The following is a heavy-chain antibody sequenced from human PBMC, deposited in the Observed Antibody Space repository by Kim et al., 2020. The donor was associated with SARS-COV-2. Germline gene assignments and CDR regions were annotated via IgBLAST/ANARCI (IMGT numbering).Heavy chain of an antibody. J-gene: IGHJ6*03. D-gene: IGHD3-9*01. CDR2: ISSSGSVI. CDR1: GFDFSIFS. CDR3: AKGLLNDLTGSNYMDV. V-gene: IGHV3-21*05. Sequence: GGSLRLSCAGSGFDFSIFSINWVRQAPGKGLEWVSYISSSGSVIYYADSVKGRFTISRDNAKHSVYLQMNSLRTADTAVYYCAKGLLNDLTGSNYMDVWGKGTKVTVSS.